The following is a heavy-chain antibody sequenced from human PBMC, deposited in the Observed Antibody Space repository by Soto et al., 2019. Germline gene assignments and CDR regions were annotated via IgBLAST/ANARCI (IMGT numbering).Heavy chain of an antibody. V-gene: IGHV4-39*01. CDR2: IYYSGST. D-gene: IGHD6-19*01. CDR3: ARHKLAAVAGTRYFDY. CDR1: GGSISSSSYY. J-gene: IGHJ4*02. Sequence: SETLSLTCTVSGGSISSSSYYWGWIRQPPGKGLEWIGSIYYSGSTYYNPSLKSRVTISVDTSKNQFSLKLSSVTAADTAVYYCARHKLAAVAGTRYFDYWGQGTLVTVSS.